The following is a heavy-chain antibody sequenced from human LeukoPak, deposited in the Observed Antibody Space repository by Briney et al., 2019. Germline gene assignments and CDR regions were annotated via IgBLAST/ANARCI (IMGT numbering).Heavy chain of an antibody. CDR1: GFTSNSYW. D-gene: IGHD6-19*01. CDR3: ARLGPASSGWPESFDY. Sequence: PGGSLRLSCAASGFTSNSYWMNWVRQAPGKGLEWVANIKRDGSEKYYVDSVKGRFTISRDNAKNSLDLQMNSLRVEDTAVYYCARLGPASSGWPESFDYWGQGTLVTVSS. V-gene: IGHV3-7*03. CDR2: IKRDGSEK. J-gene: IGHJ4*02.